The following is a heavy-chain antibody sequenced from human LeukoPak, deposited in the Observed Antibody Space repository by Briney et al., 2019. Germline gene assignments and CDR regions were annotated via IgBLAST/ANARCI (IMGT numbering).Heavy chain of an antibody. D-gene: IGHD3-10*01. J-gene: IGHJ4*02. CDR3: ARGYGRVATVRGGILTGAIYFDF. Sequence: SETLSLTCAVSGASFSGYYWSWIRQSPGRGLEWIGEINQSGSANYNPSLKSRVTISVDTAEKRFSLILRSVTAADTAVYYCARGYGRVATVRGGILTGAIYFDFWGQGSLATVSS. CDR1: GASFSGYY. V-gene: IGHV4-34*01. CDR2: INQSGSA.